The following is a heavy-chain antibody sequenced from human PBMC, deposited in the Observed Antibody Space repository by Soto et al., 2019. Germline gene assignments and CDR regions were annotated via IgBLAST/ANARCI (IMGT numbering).Heavy chain of an antibody. J-gene: IGHJ5*02. CDR2: ISGSGGST. Sequence: EVQLLESGGGLVQPGGSLRLSCAASGFTFSSYAMSWVRQAPGKGLEWVSAISGSGGSTYYAYSVKGRFTISRDNSKKTLDLQMNRLRAEDAAVYYCATLTRFDPWGQGTLVTVSS. CDR3: ATLTRFDP. V-gene: IGHV3-23*01. CDR1: GFTFSSYA.